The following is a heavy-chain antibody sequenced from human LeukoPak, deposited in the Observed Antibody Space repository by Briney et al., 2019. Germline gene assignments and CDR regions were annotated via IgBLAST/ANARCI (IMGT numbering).Heavy chain of an antibody. D-gene: IGHD6-19*01. CDR3: ARQGIAVAGRPVDY. V-gene: IGHV4-30-2*03. Sequence: PSETLSLTCAVSGGSISSGGYSWSWIRQPPGKGLEWIGYIYHSGSTYYNPSLKSRVTISVDTSKNQFSLKLSSVTAADTAVYYCARQGIAVAGRPVDYWGQGTLVTVSS. CDR2: IYHSGST. J-gene: IGHJ4*02. CDR1: GGSISSGGYS.